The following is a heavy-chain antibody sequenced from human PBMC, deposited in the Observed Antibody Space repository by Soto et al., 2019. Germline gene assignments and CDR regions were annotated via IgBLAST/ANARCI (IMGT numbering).Heavy chain of an antibody. CDR3: AKSPRPTLLRFLDYGMDV. J-gene: IGHJ6*02. CDR2: ISWKSDSI. Sequence: GGSLRLSCAVSGFTFDDYGMHWVRLAPGKXLEWVTAISWKSDSIGYADSVKGRFTVSRDNAKNSLYLEMTSLRAEDTALYYCAKSPRPTLLRFLDYGMDVWGQGTTVTVSS. V-gene: IGHV3-9*01. D-gene: IGHD3-3*01. CDR1: GFTFDDYG.